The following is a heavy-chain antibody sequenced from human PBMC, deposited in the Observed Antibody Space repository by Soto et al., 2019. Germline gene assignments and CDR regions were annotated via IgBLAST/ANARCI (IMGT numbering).Heavy chain of an antibody. Sequence: QLLESGGGLVQPGGSLRLSCAASGFTFSSYAVSWVRQAPGKGLEWVSTIRGSGGSTYYADSVKGRFTISRDNSKNTLYLQMNSLRAEDTAVYYCAKERFEGGSNGLDVWGQGTTVSVSS. V-gene: IGHV3-23*01. CDR1: GFTFSSYA. J-gene: IGHJ6*02. D-gene: IGHD3-9*01. CDR3: AKERFEGGSNGLDV. CDR2: IRGSGGST.